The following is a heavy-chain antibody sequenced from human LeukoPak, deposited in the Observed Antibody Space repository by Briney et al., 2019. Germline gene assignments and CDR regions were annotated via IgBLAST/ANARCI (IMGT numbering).Heavy chain of an antibody. D-gene: IGHD6-6*01. CDR3: ARRRGAARSFAY. J-gene: IGHJ4*02. V-gene: IGHV4-30-4*08. Sequence: SQTLSLTCTVSGGSISSGVYYWSWIRQPPGKGLEWIGYIYYSGSTYYNPSLKSRVTISVDTYTNQFSLKLSSVTAADTAVYYCARRRGAARSFAYWGQGTLVTVSS. CDR1: GGSISSGVYY. CDR2: IYYSGST.